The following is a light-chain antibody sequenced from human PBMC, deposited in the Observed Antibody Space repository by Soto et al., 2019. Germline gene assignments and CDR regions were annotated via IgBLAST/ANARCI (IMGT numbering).Light chain of an antibody. V-gene: IGKV3-15*01. CDR1: QSVSSK. CDR3: QQYNSWPL. CDR2: DAS. J-gene: IGKJ2*01. Sequence: EMVLTQSPATLSGSPGERATLSCRASQSVSSKLAWYQQKRGQAPRLLIYDASTRATDIPARFSGSGSGTEFTLTISSLQSEDFAVYYCQQYNSWPLFGQGTKLEIK.